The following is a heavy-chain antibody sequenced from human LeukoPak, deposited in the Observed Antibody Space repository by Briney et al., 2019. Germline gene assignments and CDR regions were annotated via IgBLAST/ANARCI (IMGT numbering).Heavy chain of an antibody. J-gene: IGHJ3*02. CDR2: INPNSGGT. Sequence: GASVKVSCKASGYTFTGYYMHWVRQAPGQGLEWMGWINPNSGGTNYAQKFQGWVTMTRDTSISTAYMELSRLRSDDTAVYYCARDRYDILTGYPEEYAFDIWGQGTMVTVSS. V-gene: IGHV1-2*04. D-gene: IGHD3-9*01. CDR3: ARDRYDILTGYPEEYAFDI. CDR1: GYTFTGYY.